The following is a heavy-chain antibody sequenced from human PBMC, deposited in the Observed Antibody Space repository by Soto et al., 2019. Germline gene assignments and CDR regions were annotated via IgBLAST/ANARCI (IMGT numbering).Heavy chain of an antibody. CDR1: RYTITSKS. J-gene: IGHJ6*03. V-gene: IGHV1-18*01. CDR2: ISAYNGNT. CDR3: ARDRYCSSTSCYLYYYMDV. Sequence: SAKPSCKAPRYTITSKSISWMRQAPGKGLEWMGWISAYNGNTNYAQKLQGRVTMTTDTSTSTAYMELRSLRSDDTAVYYCARDRYCSSTSCYLYYYMDVWGKGTTVTVSS. D-gene: IGHD2-2*01.